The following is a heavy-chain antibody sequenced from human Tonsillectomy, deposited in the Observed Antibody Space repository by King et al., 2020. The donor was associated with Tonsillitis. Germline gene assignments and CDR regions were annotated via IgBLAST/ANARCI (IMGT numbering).Heavy chain of an antibody. CDR1: GFTLRNYG. J-gene: IGHJ4*02. V-gene: IGHV3-23*04. D-gene: IGHD6-25*01. CDR2: ISGSGT. CDR3: AKDSGTHTDFDY. Sequence: EVQLVESGGGLEQPGGSLRLSCAGSGFTLRNYGMSWVRQAPGKGLEWVSTISGSGTYYTDSVKGRFTVSRDDSRNTLYLQMNSLRADDTAVYYCAKDSGTHTDFDYWGQGTLVTVSS.